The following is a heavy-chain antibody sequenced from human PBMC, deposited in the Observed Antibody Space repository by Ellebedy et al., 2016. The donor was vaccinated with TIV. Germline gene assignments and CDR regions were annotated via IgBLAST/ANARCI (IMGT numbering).Heavy chain of an antibody. J-gene: IGHJ6*02. CDR1: GFTFSSYS. CDR3: ARDRVTMVRGVIIDYYGMDV. D-gene: IGHD3-10*01. Sequence: GSLRLSXAASGFTFSSYSMNWVRQAPGKGLEWIGSIYHSGSTYYNPSLKSRVTISVDTSKNQFSLKLSSVTAADTAVYYCARDRVTMVRGVIIDYYGMDVWGQGTTVTVSS. V-gene: IGHV4-38-2*02. CDR2: IYHSGST.